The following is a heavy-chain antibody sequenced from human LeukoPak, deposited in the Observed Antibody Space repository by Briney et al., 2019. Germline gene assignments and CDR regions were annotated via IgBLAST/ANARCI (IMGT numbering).Heavy chain of an antibody. V-gene: IGHV4-34*01. D-gene: IGHD6-13*01. CDR3: ARATRMGVAAAGTIWFDP. J-gene: IGHJ5*02. Sequence: SETLSLTCAVYGGSFSGYYWSWIRQPQGQGMEWIGEINHSGSTNNNPYLKSRVTITVDMSTNKFSLTLSFVTAADTAVYFCARATRMGVAAAGTIWFDPWGQGTLVTVSS. CDR2: INHSGST. CDR1: GGSFSGYY.